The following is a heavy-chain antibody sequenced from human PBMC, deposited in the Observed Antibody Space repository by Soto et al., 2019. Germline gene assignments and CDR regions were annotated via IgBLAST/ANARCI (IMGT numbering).Heavy chain of an antibody. Sequence: TSETLSLTCAVSGVSISSSNWWSWVRQPPGKGLEWIGEIYHSGSTNYNPSLKSRVTISVDTSKNQLSLKLSSVTAADTAVYYCAGASTWHPGAFNIWGQGTTVTVSS. D-gene: IGHD5-12*01. CDR3: AGASTWHPGAFNI. CDR1: GVSISSSNW. CDR2: IYHSGST. J-gene: IGHJ3*02. V-gene: IGHV4-4*02.